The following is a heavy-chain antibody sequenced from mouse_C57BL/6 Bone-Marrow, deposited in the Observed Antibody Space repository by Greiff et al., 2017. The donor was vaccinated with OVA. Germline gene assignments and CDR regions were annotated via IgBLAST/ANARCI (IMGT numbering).Heavy chain of an antibody. Sequence: QVQLQQPGAELVKPGASVKLSCKASGYTFTSYWMQWVKQRPGQGLEWIGEIDPSDSYTNYNQKFKGKATLTVDTASNTACMQLSSLASEETADYCCACCLFAYWGQGTLVTVSA. J-gene: IGHJ3*01. V-gene: IGHV1-50*01. D-gene: IGHD3-3*01. CDR3: ACCLFAY. CDR2: IDPSDSYT. CDR1: GYTFTSYW.